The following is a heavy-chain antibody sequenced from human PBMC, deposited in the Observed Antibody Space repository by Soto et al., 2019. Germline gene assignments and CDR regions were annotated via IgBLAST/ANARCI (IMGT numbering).Heavy chain of an antibody. Sequence: QVQLVQSGAEVKKPGSSVTVSCTASGGTFNSYTINWVRQAPGQLLAWVGRVNSIVGMSSSASKFQGRVTMTADKSTSKAYMDLTVLKSADTAVYYCATSYGSGSTHFDSWGQVTLVTVSS. J-gene: IGHJ4*02. CDR3: ATSYGSGSTHFDS. CDR1: GGTFNSYT. CDR2: VNSIVGMS. D-gene: IGHD3-10*01. V-gene: IGHV1-69*02.